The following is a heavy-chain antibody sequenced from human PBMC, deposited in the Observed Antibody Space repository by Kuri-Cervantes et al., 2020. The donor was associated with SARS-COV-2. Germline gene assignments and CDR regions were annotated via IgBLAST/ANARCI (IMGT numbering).Heavy chain of an antibody. D-gene: IGHD2-2*01. V-gene: IGHV3-15*01. Sequence: GESLKISCAASGLTFSSYSMNWVRQAPGKGLEWVGRIKSKTDGGTTDYAAPVKGRFTISRDDSKNTLYLQMNSLKAEDTAVYYCTTLYCSSTSCYSHDVYYYYGMDVWGQGTTVTVSS. CDR1: GLTFSSYS. J-gene: IGHJ6*02. CDR2: IKSKTDGGTT. CDR3: TTLYCSSTSCYSHDVYYYYGMDV.